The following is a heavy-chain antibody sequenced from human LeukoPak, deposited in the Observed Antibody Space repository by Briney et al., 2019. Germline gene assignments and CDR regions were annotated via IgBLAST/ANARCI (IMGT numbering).Heavy chain of an antibody. D-gene: IGHD1-20*01. J-gene: IGHJ6*02. CDR3: ARVKELSGTTTGGMDV. CDR1: GHPYSAYS. Sequence: GGSLRLSCAASGHPYSAYSMIWVRQAPGQGLEWVSSISSSSSYIYYADSVKGRFTISRDNAKSLLYLQMNSLRAEDTAVYYCARVKELSGTTTGGMDVWGQGTTVTVSS. V-gene: IGHV3-21*01. CDR2: ISSSSSYI.